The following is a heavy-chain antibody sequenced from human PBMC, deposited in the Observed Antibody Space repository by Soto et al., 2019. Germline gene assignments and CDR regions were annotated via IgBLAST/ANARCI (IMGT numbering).Heavy chain of an antibody. J-gene: IGHJ1*01. D-gene: IGHD2-15*01. CDR1: GYSFTSYW. V-gene: IGHV5-51*01. CDR3: ARPKCSGGSCYSLYFQH. CDR2: IYPGDSDT. Sequence: GESLKISCKGSGYSFTSYWIGWVRQMPGKGLEWMGIIYPGDSDTRYSPSFQGQVTISADKSISTAYLQWSSLKASDTAMYYCARPKCSGGSCYSLYFQHWGQGTLVTVSS.